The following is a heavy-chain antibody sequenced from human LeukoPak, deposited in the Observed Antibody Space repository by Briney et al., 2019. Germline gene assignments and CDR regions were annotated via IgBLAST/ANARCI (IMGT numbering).Heavy chain of an antibody. J-gene: IGHJ4*02. V-gene: IGHV4-31*03. CDR1: GGSINNADYY. CDR2: IYYSGNT. Sequence: PSQTLSLTCTVSGGSINNADYYWNWIRQRPGEGLEWIGYIYYSGNTYYNPSLKGRIFMSIDTSKNQFSLSLNSVTAADTAVYYCASNGWYCLDYWGQGTLVTVSS. CDR3: ASNGWYCLDY. D-gene: IGHD6-19*01.